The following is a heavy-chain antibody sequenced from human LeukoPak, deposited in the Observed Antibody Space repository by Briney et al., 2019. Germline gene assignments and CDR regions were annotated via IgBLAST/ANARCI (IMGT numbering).Heavy chain of an antibody. CDR1: GFTFSSYA. V-gene: IGHV3-64*01. CDR3: ARDTVFDY. D-gene: IGHD4-17*01. CDR2: ISSNGGST. J-gene: IGHJ4*02. Sequence: GGSLRLSCAASGFTFSSYAMHWVRQAPGKGLEYVSAISSNGGSTYYANSVKGRFTISRDNAKNSLYLQMNSLRAEDTAVYYCARDTVFDYWGQGTLVTVSS.